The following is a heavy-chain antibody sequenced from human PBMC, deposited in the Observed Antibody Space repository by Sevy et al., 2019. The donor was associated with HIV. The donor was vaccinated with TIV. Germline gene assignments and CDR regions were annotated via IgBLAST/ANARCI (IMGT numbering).Heavy chain of an antibody. CDR1: GFSFDDYA. V-gene: IGHV3-9*01. J-gene: IGHJ1*01. CDR3: VKDGGSGSGPSAEYFHH. Sequence: GGSLRLSCAVYGFSFDDYAMHWVWQVPGKGLEWVAGISWNSAFIGYADSVKGRYTISRDNAKNSLYLQINSLIPEDTALYYCVKDGGSGSGPSAEYFHHWGQGTLVTVSS. CDR2: ISWNSAFI. D-gene: IGHD6-19*01.